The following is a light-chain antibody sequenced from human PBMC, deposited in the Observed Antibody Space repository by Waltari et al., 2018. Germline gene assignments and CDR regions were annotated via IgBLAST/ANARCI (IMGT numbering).Light chain of an antibody. CDR2: KAS. CDR1: ESVNRH. Sequence: IQVTQSPSTLSAPVGDRVNITCRTSESVNRHLAWYQQKPGRAPNLLIYKASTLETGAPSKFSGSGSGTEFSLTITNLQRDDFATYFCQHYDSYQYAFGPGTKLEIK. V-gene: IGKV1-5*03. CDR3: QHYDSYQYA. J-gene: IGKJ2*01.